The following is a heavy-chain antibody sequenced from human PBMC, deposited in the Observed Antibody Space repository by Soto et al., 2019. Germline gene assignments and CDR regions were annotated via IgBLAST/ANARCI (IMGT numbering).Heavy chain of an antibody. J-gene: IGHJ4*02. Sequence: QVQLVQSGAEVKKPGASVKVSCKASGYTFTSYGISWVRQTPGQGLEWMGWISAYNGNTNYPQKLQGRVTMTTDTTPGTAYMELRSLTSDDTAVYYCAGDAPPFGYWGQGNLVTVSS. CDR1: GYTFTSYG. D-gene: IGHD3-10*01. CDR2: ISAYNGNT. CDR3: AGDAPPFGY. V-gene: IGHV1-18*01.